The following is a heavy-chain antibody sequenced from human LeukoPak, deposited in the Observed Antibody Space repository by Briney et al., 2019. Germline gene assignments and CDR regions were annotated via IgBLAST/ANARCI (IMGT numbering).Heavy chain of an antibody. D-gene: IGHD1-14*01. CDR2: ISSSSSYI. CDR1: GFSFSTYY. CDR3: VRENHGSFDY. Sequence: GGSLRLSCAASGFSFSTYYVNWVRQAPGKGREWVSCISSSSSYIYYADSVRGRFAISRDNAKNSLYLQMNSLRADDTAVHYCVRENHGSFDYWGQGSLVTVSS. J-gene: IGHJ4*02. V-gene: IGHV3-21*01.